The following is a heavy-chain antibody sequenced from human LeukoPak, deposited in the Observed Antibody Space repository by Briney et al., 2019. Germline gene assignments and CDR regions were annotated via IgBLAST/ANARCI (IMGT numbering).Heavy chain of an antibody. CDR3: ARDFYDTSTYYYVDAFDI. Sequence: SETPSLTCTVSGDSIGSYSWNWIRQPPGKGLEWIGYIYYSGNTNYNPSLKSRVTISVDTSKNQFSLKLSSVTAADTAVYYCARDFYDTSTYYYVDAFDIWGQGTMVTVSS. V-gene: IGHV4-59*01. CDR2: IYYSGNT. CDR1: GDSIGSYS. J-gene: IGHJ3*02. D-gene: IGHD3-22*01.